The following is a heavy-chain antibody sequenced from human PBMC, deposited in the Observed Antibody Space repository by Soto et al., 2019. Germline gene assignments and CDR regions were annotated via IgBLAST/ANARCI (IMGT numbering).Heavy chain of an antibody. D-gene: IGHD2-15*01. CDR2: INSDETRT. CDR3: ARALRYCSGGSCYGPQDY. CDR1: GFTFSSYW. Sequence: CSLRLSCAASGFTFSSYWMHLVRQAPGKGLVWVSRINSDETRTTYADSVKGRFTISRDNAKNTLYLQMNSLRVEDTAVYYCARALRYCSGGSCYGPQDYWGQGTLVTVSS. J-gene: IGHJ4*02. V-gene: IGHV3-74*01.